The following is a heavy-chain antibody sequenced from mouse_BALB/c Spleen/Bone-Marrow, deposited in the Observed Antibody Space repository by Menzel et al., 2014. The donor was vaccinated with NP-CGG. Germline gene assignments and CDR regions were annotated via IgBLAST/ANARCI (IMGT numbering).Heavy chain of an antibody. J-gene: IGHJ2*01. CDR1: GFTFTDYY. CDR3: ARDIGRLLFDF. Sequence: DVHLVESGGGLVQPGGSLRLSCATSGFTFTDYYMNWVRQPPGKALEWLGFIRNKANGYTTEYSASVKGRFTTSRDNSQSILYLQMNTLRAEDSATYYCARDIGRLLFDFWGQGTTLTVSS. V-gene: IGHV7-3*02. CDR2: IRNKANGYTT. D-gene: IGHD1-2*01.